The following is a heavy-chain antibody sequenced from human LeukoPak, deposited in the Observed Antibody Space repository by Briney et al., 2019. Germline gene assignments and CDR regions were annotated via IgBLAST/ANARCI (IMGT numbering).Heavy chain of an antibody. J-gene: IGHJ4*02. CDR3: ARALTSFGVVRYYFDY. CDR2: ISGSGGST. Sequence: GGSLRLSCAASGFTFSSYAMSWVRQAPGKGLEWVSAISGSGGSTYYADSVKGRFTISRDNSKNTLYLQMNSLGAEDTAVYYCARALTSFGVVRYYFDYWGQGTLVTVSS. D-gene: IGHD3-3*01. V-gene: IGHV3-23*01. CDR1: GFTFSSYA.